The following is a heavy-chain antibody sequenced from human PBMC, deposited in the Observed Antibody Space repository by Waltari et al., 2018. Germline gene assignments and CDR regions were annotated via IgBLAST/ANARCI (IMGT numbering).Heavy chain of an antibody. CDR3: ARASGSTPWRYGLDV. J-gene: IGHJ6*02. V-gene: IGHV1-2*04. CDR1: GYTFIEHS. Sequence: QVRLAQSGDEVKKPGASIKVSCQPSGYTFIEHSIHWVRQARGRGLEWMGWINPRTGDAYYAQNFQDWFTMTRDTSISTAYMEVSRLTSDDTGVYYCARASGSTPWRYGLDVWGQGTTVTAS. D-gene: IGHD1-7*01. CDR2: INPRTGDA.